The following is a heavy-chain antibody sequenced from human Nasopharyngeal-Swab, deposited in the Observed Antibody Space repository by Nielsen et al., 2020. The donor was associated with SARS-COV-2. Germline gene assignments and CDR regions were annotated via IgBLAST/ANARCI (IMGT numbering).Heavy chain of an antibody. V-gene: IGHV3-11*04. D-gene: IGHD3-10*01. J-gene: IGHJ4*02. CDR1: GFTFSDYY. CDR3: ARDLGLLWFGELDQEGYFDY. CDR2: ISGRGTNI. Sequence: GESLKISCAASGFTFSDYYMSWIRQAPGKGLEWVSYISGRGTNIYYAESVKGRFTISRDNAKNSLYLQLNSLRAEDTAVYYCARDLGLLWFGELDQEGYFDYWGQGTLVTVSS.